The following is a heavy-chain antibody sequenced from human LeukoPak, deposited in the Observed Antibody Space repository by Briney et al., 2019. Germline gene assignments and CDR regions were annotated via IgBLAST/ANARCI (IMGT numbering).Heavy chain of an antibody. CDR3: VKGHCSSSSCFPNYYYYMDV. CDR1: GFIFDEYA. J-gene: IGHJ6*03. CDR2: ISWNSASI. D-gene: IGHD2-15*01. V-gene: IGHV3-9*01. Sequence: GGSPRLSCAGSGFIFDEYAMHWVRQAPGKGLEWVSGISWNSASIAYADSVKGRFTISRDNAKNLLFLQMTSLRAADTALYYCVKGHCSSSSCFPNYYYYMDVWGTGTTVTVSS.